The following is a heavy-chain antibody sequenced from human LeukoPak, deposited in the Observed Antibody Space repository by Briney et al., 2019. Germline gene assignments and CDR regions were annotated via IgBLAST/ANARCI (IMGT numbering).Heavy chain of an antibody. J-gene: IGHJ4*02. V-gene: IGHV1-18*01. Sequence: ASVRVSCKTSGYTSNSFGITWLRQAPGQGLEWMGWVSAYKDYTSHAQKFQDRIIMTTDTSTTTAHMELRNLKSDDTAVYYCAREAVSFIAVAKDGYFDFWGQGSLVTVSS. D-gene: IGHD6-19*01. CDR1: GYTSNSFG. CDR3: AREAVSFIAVAKDGYFDF. CDR2: VSAYKDYT.